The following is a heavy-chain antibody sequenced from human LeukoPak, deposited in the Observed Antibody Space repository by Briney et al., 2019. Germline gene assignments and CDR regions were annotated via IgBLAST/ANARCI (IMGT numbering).Heavy chain of an antibody. V-gene: IGHV3-7*01. CDR3: AKDLTGTTSGFDY. CDR2: IKQDGSEK. J-gene: IGHJ4*02. CDR1: GFTFSSYW. Sequence: GGSLRLSCAASGFTFSSYWMSWVRQAPGKGLEWVANIKQDGSEKYYVDSVKGRFTISRDNSKNTLYLQMNSLRAEDTAVYYCAKDLTGTTSGFDYWGQGTLVTVSS. D-gene: IGHD1-20*01.